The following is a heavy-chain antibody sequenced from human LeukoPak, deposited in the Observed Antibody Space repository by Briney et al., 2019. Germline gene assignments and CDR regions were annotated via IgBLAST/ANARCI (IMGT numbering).Heavy chain of an antibody. Sequence: ASVKVSCKASGDTFSSYAINWVRQAPGQGLEWMGGIIPIFGTANYAQKFQGRVTITADESTSTAYMELSSLRSEDTAVYYCARVRSGSYTGYNWFDPWGQGTLVTVSS. D-gene: IGHD3-10*01. CDR1: GDTFSSYA. J-gene: IGHJ5*02. CDR2: IIPIFGTA. CDR3: ARVRSGSYTGYNWFDP. V-gene: IGHV1-69*13.